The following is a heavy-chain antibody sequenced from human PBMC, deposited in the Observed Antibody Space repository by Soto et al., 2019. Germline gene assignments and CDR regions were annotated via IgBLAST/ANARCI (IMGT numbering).Heavy chain of an antibody. CDR1: EFTFSNYA. V-gene: IGHV3-23*01. Sequence: PEGSLRLSCAASEFTFSNYAMSWVRQAPGKGLEWVSAISYGGGTTYYADSVKGRFTISRDNSKNTLYLQMNSLRAEDTAVYYCAKNPGYYYDSTGYHFDYLGQGTLVTVSS. CDR2: ISYGGGTT. D-gene: IGHD3-22*01. J-gene: IGHJ4*02. CDR3: AKNPGYYYDSTGYHFDY.